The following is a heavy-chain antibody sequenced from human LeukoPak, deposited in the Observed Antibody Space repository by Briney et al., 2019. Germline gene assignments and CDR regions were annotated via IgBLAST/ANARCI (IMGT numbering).Heavy chain of an antibody. CDR1: GFTFSSYW. V-gene: IGHV3-7*01. CDR2: IKQDGSEK. CDR3: ARPHYYGSGSYYLHFDY. Sequence: GGSLRLSCAASGFTFSSYWMSWVRQAPGKGLEWVANIKQDGSEKYYVDSVKGRFTISRNNAKNSLYLQMNSLRAEDTAVYYCARPHYYGSGSYYLHFDYWGQGTLVTVSS. J-gene: IGHJ4*02. D-gene: IGHD3-10*01.